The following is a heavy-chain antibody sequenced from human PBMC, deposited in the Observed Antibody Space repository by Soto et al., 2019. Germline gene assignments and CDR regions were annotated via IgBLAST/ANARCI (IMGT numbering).Heavy chain of an antibody. V-gene: IGHV3-30-3*01. CDR1: GFTFSSYA. Sequence: QVQLVESGGGVVQPGRSLRLSCAASGFTFSSYAMHWVRQAPGKGLEWVAVISYDGSNKYYADSVKGRFTISRDNSKNTLYLQMNSLRAEDTAVYYCAREGYSSGSWGQGTLVTVSS. CDR2: ISYDGSNK. J-gene: IGHJ5*02. D-gene: IGHD6-19*01. CDR3: AREGYSSGS.